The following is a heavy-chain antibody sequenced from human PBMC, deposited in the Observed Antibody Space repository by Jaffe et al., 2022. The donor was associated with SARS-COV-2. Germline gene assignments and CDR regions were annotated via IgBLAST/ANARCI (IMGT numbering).Heavy chain of an antibody. Sequence: QVQLQQWGAGLLKPSETLSLTCAVYGGSFSGYYWSWIRQPPGKGLEWIGEINHSGSTNYNPSLKSRVTISVDTSKNQFSLKLSSVTAADTAVYYCARAPGGRGGRYFQHWGQGTLVTVSS. V-gene: IGHV4-34*01. CDR3: ARAPGGRGGRYFQH. CDR1: GGSFSGYY. CDR2: INHSGST. J-gene: IGHJ1*01. D-gene: IGHD2-15*01.